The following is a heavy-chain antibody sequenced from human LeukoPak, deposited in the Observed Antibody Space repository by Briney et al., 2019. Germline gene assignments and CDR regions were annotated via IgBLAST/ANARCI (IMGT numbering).Heavy chain of an antibody. V-gene: IGHV4-59*04. Sequence: SETLSLTCTVSGGSISSYYWSWIRQPPGKGLEWIGSIYHSGSMYASLKSRVTISVDTSKNQFSLKMSSVTAADTAVYYCARHATSSTSGPPYDYWGQGTLVTVSS. CDR1: GGSISSYY. D-gene: IGHD5-24*01. CDR2: IYHSGSM. J-gene: IGHJ4*02. CDR3: ARHATSSTSGPPYDY.